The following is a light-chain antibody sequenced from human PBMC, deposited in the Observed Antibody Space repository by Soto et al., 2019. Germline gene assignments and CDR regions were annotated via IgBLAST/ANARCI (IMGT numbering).Light chain of an antibody. CDR1: SRDIGTYNF. Sequence: QSARTQPRSVSGSPGQSVTISCTGTSRDIGTYNFVTWYQQHPGKAPKLMIYDVNKRPSGVPDRFSGSKSGNTASLTISGLQAEDESDYYCCSYAGSYTWVFGGGTKVTVL. CDR2: DVN. V-gene: IGLV2-11*01. CDR3: CSYAGSYTWV. J-gene: IGLJ3*02.